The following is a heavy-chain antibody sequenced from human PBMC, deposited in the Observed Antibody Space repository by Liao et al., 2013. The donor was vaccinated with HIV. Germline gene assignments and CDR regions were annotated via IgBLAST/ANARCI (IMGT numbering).Heavy chain of an antibody. CDR2: IYHSGST. CDR3: AASQWLVPDY. Sequence: QLQLQESGPGLVKPSETLSLTCTVSGGSISSYYWSWVRQPAGKGLEWIGRIYHSGSTDYNPSLKSRVTISLDTAENQFSLQLNSVTAADTAVYYCAASQWLVPDYWGQGTLVTVSS. V-gene: IGHV4-4*07. D-gene: IGHD6-19*01. CDR1: GGSISSYY. J-gene: IGHJ4*02.